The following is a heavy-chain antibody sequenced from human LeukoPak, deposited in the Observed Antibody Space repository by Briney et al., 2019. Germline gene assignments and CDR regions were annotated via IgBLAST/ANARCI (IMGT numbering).Heavy chain of an antibody. CDR2: IYHSGST. J-gene: IGHJ4*02. D-gene: IGHD5-18*01. V-gene: IGHV4-38-2*02. CDR3: ANKGGERYSYGYFFEY. Sequence: SETLSLTCTVSGYSISSGYYWGWIRQPPGKGLEWIGSIYHSGSTYYNPSLKSRVTISVDKSKNHFSLKLTSVTAADTAVYFCANKGGERYSYGYFFEYWGQGTLVIVSS. CDR1: GYSISSGYY.